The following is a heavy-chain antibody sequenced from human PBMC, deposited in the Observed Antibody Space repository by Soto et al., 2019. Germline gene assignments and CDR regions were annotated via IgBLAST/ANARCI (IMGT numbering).Heavy chain of an antibody. J-gene: IGHJ4*02. V-gene: IGHV3-23*01. CDR2: ISGSGGST. CDR1: GFTFRSHA. D-gene: IGHD2-15*01. Sequence: PGGSLRLSCAASGFTFRSHAMSWVRQAPGKGLEWVSAISGSGGSTYYADSVKGRFTISRDNSKNTLYLQMNSLRAEDTAVYYCAKARTIVVVVAACDYWGQGTLVTVSS. CDR3: AKARTIVVVVAACDY.